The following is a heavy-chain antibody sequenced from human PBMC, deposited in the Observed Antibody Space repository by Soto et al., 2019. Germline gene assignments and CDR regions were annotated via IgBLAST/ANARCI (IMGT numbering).Heavy chain of an antibody. J-gene: IGHJ1*01. D-gene: IGHD1-26*01. CDR2: IFYSIKTT. CDR3: ARVYSGSYGQND. V-gene: IGHV4-61*03. Sequence: QVQLQESGPGVVRPSETLSLTCVVSGGSVSRGSYYWTWIRQPPGKGLEWIGHIFYSIKTTNYNPSHESRVSMSVDTSQNLFILRLTSVTAVDTAVYYCARVYSGSYGQNDWGQGTLVTVSS. CDR1: GGSVSRGSYY.